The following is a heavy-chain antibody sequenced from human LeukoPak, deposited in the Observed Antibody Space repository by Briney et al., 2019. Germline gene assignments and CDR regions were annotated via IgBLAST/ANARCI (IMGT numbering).Heavy chain of an antibody. CDR1: GGSIRSYY. D-gene: IGHD6-19*01. V-gene: IGHV4-34*01. J-gene: IGHJ2*01. Sequence: PSETLSLTCSVSGGSIRSYYWSWIRQPPGKGLEWIGEINHSGSTNYNPSLKSRVTISVDTSKNQFSLRLSSVTAADTAVYYCARVLEGSSGQHWYFDLWGRGTLVTVSS. CDR2: INHSGST. CDR3: ARVLEGSSGQHWYFDL.